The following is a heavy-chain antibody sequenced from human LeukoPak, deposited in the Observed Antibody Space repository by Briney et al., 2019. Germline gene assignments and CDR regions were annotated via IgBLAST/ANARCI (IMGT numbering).Heavy chain of an antibody. J-gene: IGHJ3*02. CDR3: ARGQVTAVTRLASFDI. Sequence: GGSLRLSCAASGFTFSNYWMNWVRQAPGKGLEWVANINQGGSEKYYVDSVKGRFTISRDNAKNSLYLQMNSLRAEDTAVYYSARGQVTAVTRLASFDIWGQGTMVIISS. CDR2: INQGGSEK. CDR1: GFTFSNYW. D-gene: IGHD4-17*01. V-gene: IGHV3-7*04.